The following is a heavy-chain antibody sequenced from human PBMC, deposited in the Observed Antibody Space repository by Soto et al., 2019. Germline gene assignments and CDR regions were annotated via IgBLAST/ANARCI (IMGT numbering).Heavy chain of an antibody. D-gene: IGHD1-1*01. CDR2: IIPIFVTA. Sequence: QVQLVQSGAEVKKPGSSVKVSCKASGGTFSSYAISWVRQAPGQWLGWMGGIIPIFVTANYAQKFQGRVTITADESTSKAYMELSSLRSEDTAVYYCARSEERGLEQFDYWGQGTLVTVSS. CDR1: GGTFSSYA. CDR3: ARSEERGLEQFDY. J-gene: IGHJ4*02. V-gene: IGHV1-69*01.